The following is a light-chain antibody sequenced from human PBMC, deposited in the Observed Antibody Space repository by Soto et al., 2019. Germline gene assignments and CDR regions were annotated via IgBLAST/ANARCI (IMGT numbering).Light chain of an antibody. J-gene: IGKJ2*01. CDR1: QSVSTW. Sequence: DIQMTQSPSTLSAFVGDRVTITCRASQSVSTWLAWYQQKPGKAPKLLIFDAFSLESGVPSRFSGSGSGTQFTLTISSLQPEDAATYYCQQYNYWPYTFGQGTKVDIK. CDR3: QQYNYWPYT. V-gene: IGKV1-5*01. CDR2: DAF.